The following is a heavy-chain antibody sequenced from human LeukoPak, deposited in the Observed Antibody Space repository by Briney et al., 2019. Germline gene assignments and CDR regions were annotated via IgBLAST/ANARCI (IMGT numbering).Heavy chain of an antibody. CDR2: ISSSGSTI. CDR3: ARDLMGYGSGSYFYYYYYYMDV. V-gene: IGHV3-11*01. J-gene: IGHJ6*03. D-gene: IGHD3-10*01. Sequence: GGSLRLSCAAPGFTFSDYYMSWIRQAPGKGLEWVSYISSSGSTIYYADSMKGRFTISRDNAKNSLYLQMNSLRAEDTAVYYCARDLMGYGSGSYFYYYYYYMDVWGKGTTVTISS. CDR1: GFTFSDYY.